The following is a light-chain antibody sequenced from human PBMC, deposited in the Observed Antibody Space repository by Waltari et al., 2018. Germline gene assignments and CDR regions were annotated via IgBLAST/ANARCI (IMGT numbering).Light chain of an antibody. Sequence: EIVLTQSPGTLSLSPGERATLSCRASQTISGSWLTWYQQKPGQAPRLVIYGASIRATAIPDRFSGSGSGTDVTLASSRLKPEDVAVYYCQQYDGSSVTFGGGTKGEIK. V-gene: IGKV3-20*01. CDR3: QQYDGSSVT. CDR2: GAS. J-gene: IGKJ4*01. CDR1: QTISGSW.